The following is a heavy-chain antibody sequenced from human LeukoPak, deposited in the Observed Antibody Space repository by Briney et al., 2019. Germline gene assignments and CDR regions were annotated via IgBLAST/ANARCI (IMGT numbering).Heavy chain of an antibody. CDR1: GFXFSSYA. V-gene: IGHV3-64D*09. CDR2: ISNDGRST. D-gene: IGHD6-13*01. J-gene: IGHJ4*02. Sequence: GGSLRLSCSASGFXFSSYAMHWVRQAPGKGLEYVSVISNDGRSTYYADSLKGRFTISRDNSKNTLYLQMSSLRAEDTAVYYCVKNRRIAAAGPDFDYWGQGTLVTVSS. CDR3: VKNRRIAAAGPDFDY.